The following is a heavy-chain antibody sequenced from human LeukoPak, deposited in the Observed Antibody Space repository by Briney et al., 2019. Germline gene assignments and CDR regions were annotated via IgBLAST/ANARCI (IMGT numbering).Heavy chain of an antibody. CDR3: AKDPPTTGTTFDN. CDR1: GFTFSSYA. CDR2: IGGGGVDT. J-gene: IGHJ4*02. Sequence: GGSLRLSCAASGFTFSSYAMSWVRQAPGKGLEWVSSIGGGGVDTYYADSVKGRFTISRDNSKNTLYLQMNSLRVEDTAVYYCAKDPPTTGTTFDNWGRGTLVTVSS. D-gene: IGHD1-1*01. V-gene: IGHV3-23*01.